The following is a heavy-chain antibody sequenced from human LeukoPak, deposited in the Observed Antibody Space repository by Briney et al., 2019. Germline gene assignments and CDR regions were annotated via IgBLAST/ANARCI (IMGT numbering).Heavy chain of an antibody. V-gene: IGHV3-21*01. CDR2: ISSGSSYI. CDR3: ARDRSSGWYPPNAFDI. Sequence: PGGSLRLSCAASGFTFSSYSMNWVRQAPGKGLEWVSSISSGSSYIYYADSVKGRFTISRDNAKNSLYLQMNSLRAEDTAVYYCARDRSSGWYPPNAFDIWGQGTMVTVSS. CDR1: GFTFSSYS. D-gene: IGHD6-19*01. J-gene: IGHJ3*02.